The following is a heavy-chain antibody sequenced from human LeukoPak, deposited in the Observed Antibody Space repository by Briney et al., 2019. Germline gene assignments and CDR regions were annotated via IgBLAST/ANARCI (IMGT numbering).Heavy chain of an antibody. CDR3: AKHVGVVAATSYYFDY. D-gene: IGHD2-15*01. Sequence: GSLRLSCAASGFTFSSYAMSWVRQAPGKGLEWVSAISGSGGSTYYADSVKGRFTISRDNSKNTLYLQMNSLRAEDTAVYYCAKHVGVVAATSYYFDYWGQGTLVTVSS. CDR2: ISGSGGST. V-gene: IGHV3-23*01. CDR1: GFTFSSYA. J-gene: IGHJ4*02.